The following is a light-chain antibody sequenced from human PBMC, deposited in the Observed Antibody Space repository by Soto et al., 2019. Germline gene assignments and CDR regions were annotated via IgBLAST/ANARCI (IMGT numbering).Light chain of an antibody. V-gene: IGKV1-39*01. J-gene: IGKJ1*01. CDR1: QSISSY. CDR2: AAS. CDR3: QQYNSYSST. Sequence: DIQMTQSPSSLSASVGDRVTITCGASQSISSYLNWYHQIPGKAPKLLIYAASSLQSGVPSRFRGSGYGTELTITISSMQTDDFETYYCQQYNSYSSTFGHGTKVDIK.